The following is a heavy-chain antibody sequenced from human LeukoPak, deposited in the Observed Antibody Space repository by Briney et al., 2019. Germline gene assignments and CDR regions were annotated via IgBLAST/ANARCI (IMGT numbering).Heavy chain of an antibody. CDR1: GGSIGSYY. CDR3: ARDLPDYYDSSGYYHDAFDI. D-gene: IGHD3-22*01. CDR2: IYYSGST. Sequence: SETLSLTCTVSGGSIGSYYWTWIRQPPGKGLEWIGYIYYSGSTNYNPSLKSRVTISVDTSKNQFSLKLSSVTAADTAVYYCARDLPDYYDSSGYYHDAFDIWGQGTMVTVSS. V-gene: IGHV4-59*01. J-gene: IGHJ3*02.